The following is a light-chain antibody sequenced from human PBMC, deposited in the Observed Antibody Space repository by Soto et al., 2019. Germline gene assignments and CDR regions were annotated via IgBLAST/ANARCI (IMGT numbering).Light chain of an antibody. CDR3: QQYDSWPRT. J-gene: IGKJ1*01. CDR2: LAS. CDR1: QSISNK. Sequence: EIVMTQFPATLSVSPGERATLSCRASQSISNKLAWYQQKPGQAPRFLMYLASSRATGFPARFSGSGSGTEFTLTISSLQSEDFAVYYCQQYDSWPRTFGQGTKVDIK. V-gene: IGKV3-15*01.